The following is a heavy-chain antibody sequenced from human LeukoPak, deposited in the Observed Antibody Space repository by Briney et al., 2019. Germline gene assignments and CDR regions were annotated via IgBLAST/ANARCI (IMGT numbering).Heavy chain of an antibody. J-gene: IGHJ4*02. Sequence: SETLSLTCAVSGGSISSGGYSWSWIRQPPGKGLEWIGYIYHSGSTYYNPSLKSRVTISVDRSKNQFSLKLSSVTAADTAVYYCARNYYDSSGYYVYFDYWGQGTLVTVSS. CDR2: IYHSGST. V-gene: IGHV4-30-2*01. CDR1: GGSISSGGYS. D-gene: IGHD3-22*01. CDR3: ARNYYDSSGYYVYFDY.